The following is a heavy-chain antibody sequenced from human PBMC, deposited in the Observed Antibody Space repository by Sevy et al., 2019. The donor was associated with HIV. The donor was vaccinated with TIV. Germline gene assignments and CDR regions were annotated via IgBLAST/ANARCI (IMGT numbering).Heavy chain of an antibody. J-gene: IGHJ4*02. D-gene: IGHD3-22*01. V-gene: IGHV1-24*01. CDR2: FDPEDGET. CDR3: ATTKDYYESSGSPVDY. CDR1: GYTLNQLS. Sequence: ASVKVSCKVSGYTLNQLSMHWVRQAAGKGLEWMGSFDPEDGETAYAQKFQGRVTMTEDTSIDTAYMELSSLRSEDTAVYYCATTKDYYESSGSPVDYWGLGTLVTVSS.